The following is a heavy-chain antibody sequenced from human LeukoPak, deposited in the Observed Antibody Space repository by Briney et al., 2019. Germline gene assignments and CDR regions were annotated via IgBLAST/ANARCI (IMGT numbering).Heavy chain of an antibody. Sequence: GGSLRLSCAASGFTFSIYAMHWVRQAPGKGLEWVANMIQDGSEKNYVDSVKGRFTISRDNAKNSLYLQMNSLRAEDTALYYCARDSSPYDTSIYWDAFDIWGQGTTVTFSS. CDR1: GFTFSIYA. J-gene: IGHJ3*02. CDR3: ARDSSPYDTSIYWDAFDI. V-gene: IGHV3-7*01. CDR2: MIQDGSEK. D-gene: IGHD3-22*01.